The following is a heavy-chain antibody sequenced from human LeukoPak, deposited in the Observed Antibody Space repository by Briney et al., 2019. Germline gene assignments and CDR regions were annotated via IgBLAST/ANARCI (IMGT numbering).Heavy chain of an antibody. V-gene: IGHV3-30*04. Sequence: GRSLRLSCAASGFNFGTYAMHWVRQVPGKGLEWVAVILSDGSLENSANSVRGRFIISRDNSKKTLFLQMNRLRIEDTAVYYCARGAILGGYNLIDDWGQGTLVTVSS. J-gene: IGHJ4*02. CDR1: GFNFGTYA. CDR2: ILSDGSLE. D-gene: IGHD1-26*01. CDR3: ARGAILGGYNLIDD.